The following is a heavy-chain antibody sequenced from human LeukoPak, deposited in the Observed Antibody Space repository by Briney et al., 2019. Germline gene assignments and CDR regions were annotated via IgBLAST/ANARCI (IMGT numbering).Heavy chain of an antibody. CDR2: ISSSSSYI. Sequence: GGSLRLSCAASGFTFSSYSMSWVRQAPGKGLEWVSSISSSSSYIYYADSVKGRFTISRDNAKNSLYLQMNSLRAEDTAVYYCARGRTMLRGVIRSPDFWGQGTLVTVSS. D-gene: IGHD3-10*01. V-gene: IGHV3-21*01. J-gene: IGHJ4*02. CDR3: ARGRTMLRGVIRSPDF. CDR1: GFTFSSYS.